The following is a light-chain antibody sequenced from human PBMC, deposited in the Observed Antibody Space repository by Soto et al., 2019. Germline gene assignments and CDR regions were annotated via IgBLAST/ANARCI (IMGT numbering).Light chain of an antibody. J-gene: IGKJ3*01. CDR1: QSVSSY. Sequence: EIVLTQSPATLSLSPGERDTLSCRASQSVSSYFAWYQQKPGQAHRLLIYDASNRATGIPARFSGSGSGTDFPLTISRLEPEDFAGYYCQQLSNWPRGTFGPGTKVAIK. CDR2: DAS. V-gene: IGKV3-11*01. CDR3: QQLSNWPRGT.